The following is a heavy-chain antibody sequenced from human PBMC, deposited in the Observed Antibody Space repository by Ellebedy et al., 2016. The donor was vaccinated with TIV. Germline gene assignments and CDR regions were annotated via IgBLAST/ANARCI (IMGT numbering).Heavy chain of an antibody. V-gene: IGHV1-24*01. CDR3: ATDPYYYDSSGYYWHAFDI. Sequence: ASVKVSCXVSGYTLTELSMHWVRQAPGKGLEWMGGFDPEDGETIYAQKFQGRVTMTEDTSTDTAYMELSSLRSEDTAVYYCATDPYYYDSSGYYWHAFDIWGQGTMVTVSS. CDR1: GYTLTELS. D-gene: IGHD3-22*01. CDR2: FDPEDGET. J-gene: IGHJ3*02.